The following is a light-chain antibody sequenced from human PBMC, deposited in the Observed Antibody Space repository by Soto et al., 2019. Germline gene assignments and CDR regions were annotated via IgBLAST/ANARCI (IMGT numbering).Light chain of an antibody. CDR1: HSVTSDY. CDR2: GAT. J-gene: IGKJ1*01. CDR3: QQYGDSPRV. V-gene: IGKV3-20*01. Sequence: LVLPPSPGTLSLSPVSRATISCLASHSVTSDYLAWYQQKPGQAPRLLIYGATKRATGIPDRFSGSGSGTDFTLTISRLEAEDFAVYYCQQYGDSPRVFGQGTKVDIK.